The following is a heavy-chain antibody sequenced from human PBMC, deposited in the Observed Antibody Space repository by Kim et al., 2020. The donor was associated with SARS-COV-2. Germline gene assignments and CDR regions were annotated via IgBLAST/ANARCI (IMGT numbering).Heavy chain of an antibody. CDR2: INPYNGNT. J-gene: IGHJ4*02. V-gene: IGHV1-18*04. CDR3: AKVRLEWFGEISFDD. CDR1: DYPFTSYG. Sequence: ASVKVSCKASDYPFTSYGISWVRQAPGQGLEWMGWINPYNGNTRSAQKLQGRVTMTTDTSTRVAYMELRSLRSDDTAMYYCAKVRLEWFGEISFDDWGQGTVVTVSS. D-gene: IGHD3-10*01.